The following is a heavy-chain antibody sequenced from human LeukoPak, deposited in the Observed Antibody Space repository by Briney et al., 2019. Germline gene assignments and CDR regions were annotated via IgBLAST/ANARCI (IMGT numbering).Heavy chain of an antibody. V-gene: IGHV1-2*06. D-gene: IGHD3-10*01. J-gene: IGHJ6*02. Sequence: ASVKVSCKASGYTFTDYYIYWLRQAPGQGLEWMARIHPNSGDTRYAQKFQGRVTMTRDTSISTTYMELSRLTSDDTAVYYCARVPYGSGARRPYYYGMDVWGQGTTVTVSS. CDR3: ARVPYGSGARRPYYYGMDV. CDR1: GYTFTDYY. CDR2: IHPNSGDT.